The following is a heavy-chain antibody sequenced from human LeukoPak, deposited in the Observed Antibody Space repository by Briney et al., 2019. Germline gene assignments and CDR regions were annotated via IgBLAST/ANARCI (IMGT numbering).Heavy chain of an antibody. CDR2: INHSGST. CDR1: GGSFSGYY. J-gene: IGHJ6*04. Sequence: SETLSLTCAVYGGSFSGYYWSWIRQPPRKGLEWIGEINHSGSTNYNPSLKSRVTISVDTSKNQFSLKLSSVTAADTAVYYCARVRVINFYYYGMDVWGKGTTVTVSS. CDR3: ARVRVINFYYYGMDV. V-gene: IGHV4-34*01. D-gene: IGHD3-16*02.